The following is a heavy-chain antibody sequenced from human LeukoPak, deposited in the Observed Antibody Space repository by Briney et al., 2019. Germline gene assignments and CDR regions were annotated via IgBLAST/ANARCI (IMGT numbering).Heavy chain of an antibody. D-gene: IGHD6-19*01. CDR1: GDSVSSNSAT. V-gene: IGHV6-1*01. Sequence: SQTLSLTCAISGDSVSSNSATWNWIRQSPSRGLEWLGRTYNRSRWYNDYEVSVESRMTIDPDTSNNQFSLHLNSVTPEDTAVYYCARGNSGWYEAYFDYWGQGTLVTVSS. J-gene: IGHJ4*02. CDR3: ARGNSGWYEAYFDY. CDR2: TYNRSRWYN.